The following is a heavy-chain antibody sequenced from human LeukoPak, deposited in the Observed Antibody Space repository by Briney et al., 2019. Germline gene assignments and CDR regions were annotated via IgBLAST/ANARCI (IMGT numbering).Heavy chain of an antibody. J-gene: IGHJ6*02. D-gene: IGHD3-10*01. CDR2: IIGPGSST. Sequence: GGSLRLSCAASGFTFSSYAMTWVRQAPGKGLEWVSTIIGPGSSTYYADSVKGRFTISRDNSKNTLYVQMKSLRAEDTAMYYCARDYDYYGSGSYLFPYYYYYYGMDVWGQGTTVTVSS. CDR3: ARDYDYYGSGSYLFPYYYYYYGMDV. V-gene: IGHV3-23*01. CDR1: GFTFSSYA.